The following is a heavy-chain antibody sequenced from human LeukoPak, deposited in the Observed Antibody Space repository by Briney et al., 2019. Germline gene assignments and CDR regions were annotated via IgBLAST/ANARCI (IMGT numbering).Heavy chain of an antibody. CDR3: ARDDDSGSGAFDI. CDR1: GFTFRSYW. J-gene: IGHJ3*02. Sequence: GGSLRLSCSAAGFTFRSYWMSWVRQAPGKGLEWVANINQDGSVTYYGDSVKGRFTIPRDTAKNLMYLQMNSLRAEDTGVYYCARDDDSGSGAFDIWGQGTKVIVSS. D-gene: IGHD3-10*01. V-gene: IGHV3-7*01. CDR2: INQDGSVT.